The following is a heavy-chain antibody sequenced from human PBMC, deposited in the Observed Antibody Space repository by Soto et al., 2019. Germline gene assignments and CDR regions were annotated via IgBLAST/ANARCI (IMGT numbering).Heavy chain of an antibody. CDR1: GGSSRSYY. CDR3: ARDYYDSSGYTFDY. Sequence: PSETLSLTCTVAGGSSRSYYWSWIRQPRGNGLEWIGDIYYSGSTNYNPSLKSRVTISVDKSKNQFSLKLSSVTAADTAVYYCARDYYDSSGYTFDYWGQGTLVTVSS. CDR2: IYYSGST. V-gene: IGHV4-59*12. D-gene: IGHD3-22*01. J-gene: IGHJ4*02.